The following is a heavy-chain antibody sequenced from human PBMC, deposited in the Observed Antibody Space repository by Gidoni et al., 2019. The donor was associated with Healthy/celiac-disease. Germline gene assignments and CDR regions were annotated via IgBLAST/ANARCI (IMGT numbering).Heavy chain of an antibody. J-gene: IGHJ4*02. V-gene: IGHV2-5*02. Sequence: QLTLKASVPTLVKPTQTLTLTCTSSGFSLSPSGVGVGWIRHHPGKALEWLALIYWDDDKRYSPSLKSRLTITKDTAKNQVVLTMTNMDPVDTATYYCAHSSYGDYVYPPFDYWGQGTLVTVSS. CDR3: AHSSYGDYVYPPFDY. D-gene: IGHD4-17*01. CDR2: IYWDDDK. CDR1: GFSLSPSGVG.